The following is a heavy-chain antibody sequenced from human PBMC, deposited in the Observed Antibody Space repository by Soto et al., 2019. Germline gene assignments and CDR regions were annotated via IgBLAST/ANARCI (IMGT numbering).Heavy chain of an antibody. Sequence: AASVKVSCKASGYTFTSYGISWVRQAPGQGLEWMGWISAYNGNTNYAQKLQGRVTMTTDTSTSTAYMELRSLRSDDTAVYYCAETMGITMVRGVIDGMDVWGQGTTVTVSS. V-gene: IGHV1-18*01. CDR1: GYTFTSYG. CDR2: ISAYNGNT. J-gene: IGHJ6*02. CDR3: AETMGITMVRGVIDGMDV. D-gene: IGHD3-10*01.